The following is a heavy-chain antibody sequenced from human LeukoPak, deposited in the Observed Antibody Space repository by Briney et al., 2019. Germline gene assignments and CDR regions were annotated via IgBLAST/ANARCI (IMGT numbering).Heavy chain of an antibody. J-gene: IGHJ4*02. V-gene: IGHV4-34*01. CDR1: GGSFSGYY. Sequence: SETLSLTCAVYGGSFSGYYWSWIRQPPGKGLEWIGEINHSGSTNYNPSLKSRVTISVDTSKNQFSLKLSSVTAADTAVYYCGRGGSGWPYYFDYWGQGTLVTVSS. CDR3: GRGGSGWPYYFDY. D-gene: IGHD6-19*01. CDR2: INHSGST.